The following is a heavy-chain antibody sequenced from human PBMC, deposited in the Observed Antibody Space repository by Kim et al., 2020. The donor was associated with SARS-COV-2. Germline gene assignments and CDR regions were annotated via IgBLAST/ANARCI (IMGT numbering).Heavy chain of an antibody. CDR2: ISGSGGST. CDR3: AKVRGSYFVPTPVILDY. V-gene: IGHV3-23*01. Sequence: GGSLRLSCAASGFTFRRSALSWVRQAPGKGLEWVSAISGSGGSTYYADSVKGRFTISRDNSKNTLYLQMNSLRAEDTAVYYCAKVRGSYFVPTPVILDYWGQGTLVTVSS. J-gene: IGHJ4*02. D-gene: IGHD1-26*01. CDR1: GFTFRRSA.